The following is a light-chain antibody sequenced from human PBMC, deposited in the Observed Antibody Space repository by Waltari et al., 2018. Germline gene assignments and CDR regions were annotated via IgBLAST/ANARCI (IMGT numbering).Light chain of an antibody. CDR2: SDS. V-gene: IGLV3-9*01. CDR3: QVWDSSTVV. CDR1: NIGSKN. J-gene: IGLJ2*01. Sequence: SYELTQPLSVSVALGQTARITCGGNNIGSKNVHWYQQKPGKAPVLVIYSDSNRPSGTHERFSGANSGNTATLTISRAQGGDEADYYCQVWDSSTVVFGGGTKLTVL.